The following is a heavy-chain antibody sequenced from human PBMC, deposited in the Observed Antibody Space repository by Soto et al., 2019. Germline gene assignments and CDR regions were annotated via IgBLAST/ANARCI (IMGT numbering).Heavy chain of an antibody. CDR2: IYYSGST. D-gene: IGHD3-3*01. J-gene: IGHJ5*02. CDR3: ARSEPYYDFWSGYYLAWFDP. Sequence: PSETLSLTCTVSGGSISSGGYYWSWIRQHPGKGLEWIGYIYYSGSTYYNLSLKSRVTISVDTSKNQFSLKLSSVTAADTAVYYCARSEPYYDFWSGYYLAWFDPWGQGTLVTVSS. V-gene: IGHV4-31*03. CDR1: GGSISSGGYY.